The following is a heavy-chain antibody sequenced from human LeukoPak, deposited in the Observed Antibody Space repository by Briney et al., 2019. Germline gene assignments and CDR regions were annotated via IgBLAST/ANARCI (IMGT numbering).Heavy chain of an antibody. Sequence: PGESLRLSCAASGFTFSIFVMSWVRQAPGKGLEWVSTIDGGGRDIYYADSVKGRFTISRDNSKNTLYLQINRLRAEDTAVYYCAKDQPADGYNSIWGRGTLVAVSS. V-gene: IGHV3-23*01. D-gene: IGHD5-24*01. J-gene: IGHJ4*02. CDR1: GFTFSIFV. CDR3: AKDQPADGYNSI. CDR2: IDGGGRDI.